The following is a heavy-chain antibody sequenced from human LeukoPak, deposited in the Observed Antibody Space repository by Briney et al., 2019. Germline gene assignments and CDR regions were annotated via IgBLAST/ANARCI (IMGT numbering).Heavy chain of an antibody. CDR2: INTSGGST. D-gene: IGHD5-18*01. CDR3: ASPFGYSHEGYYYYGMVV. Sequence: ASVMVSCKASGYTFTSYYMHWVRQAPGQGLEWMGIINTSGGSTSYAQKFQGRVTMTRDTSTSTVYMELSSLRSEDTAVYYCASPFGYSHEGYYYYGMVVWGQGTTVTVSS. V-gene: IGHV1-46*01. J-gene: IGHJ6*02. CDR1: GYTFTSYY.